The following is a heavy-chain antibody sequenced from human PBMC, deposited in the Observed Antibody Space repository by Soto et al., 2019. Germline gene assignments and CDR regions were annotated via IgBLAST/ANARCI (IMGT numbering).Heavy chain of an antibody. CDR1: GFTFSSYS. CDR3: ARDDTYDFWSGYYVRYYYGMDV. V-gene: IGHV3-48*02. J-gene: IGHJ6*02. CDR2: ISSSSSTI. Sequence: GGSLRLSCAASGFTFSSYSMNWVRQAPGKGLEWVSYISSSSSTIYYAGSVKGRFTISRDNAKNSLYLQMNSLRDEDTAVYYCARDDTYDFWSGYYVRYYYGMDVWGQGTTVTVSS. D-gene: IGHD3-3*01.